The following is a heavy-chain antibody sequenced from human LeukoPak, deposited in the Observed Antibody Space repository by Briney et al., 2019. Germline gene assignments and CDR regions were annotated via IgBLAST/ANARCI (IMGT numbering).Heavy chain of an antibody. CDR2: FYYSGST. D-gene: IGHD3-10*01. J-gene: IGHJ4*02. Sequence: SETLSLTCTVSGGSISSYYWSWIRQPPGKGLEWIGYFYYSGSTNYNPSPKSRVTISVDTSKNQFSLRLSSVTAADTAVYYCARGKNYYGSGSDPSDYWGQGTLVTVSS. V-gene: IGHV4-59*01. CDR1: GGSISSYY. CDR3: ARGKNYYGSGSDPSDY.